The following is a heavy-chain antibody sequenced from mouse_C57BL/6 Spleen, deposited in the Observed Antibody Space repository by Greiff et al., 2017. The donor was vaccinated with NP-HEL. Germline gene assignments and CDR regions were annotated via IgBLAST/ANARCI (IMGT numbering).Heavy chain of an antibody. CDR2: ISYDGSN. Sequence: EVKLMESGPGLVKPSQSLSLTCSVTGYSITSGYYWNWIRQFPGNKLEWMGYISYDGSNNYNPSLKNRISITRDTSKNQFFLKLNSVTTEDTATYYCARVDDYEDFDCWGQGTTLTVSS. J-gene: IGHJ2*01. V-gene: IGHV3-6*01. CDR1: GYSITSGYY. D-gene: IGHD2-4*01. CDR3: ARVDDYEDFDC.